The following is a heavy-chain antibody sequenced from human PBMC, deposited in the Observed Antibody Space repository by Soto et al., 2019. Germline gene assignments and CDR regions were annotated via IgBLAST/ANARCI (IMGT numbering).Heavy chain of an antibody. CDR2: ISGRGGST. V-gene: IGHV3-23*01. CDR1: GFTFSSYA. D-gene: IGHD5-12*01. J-gene: IGHJ4*02. CDR3: AKERDSGYAYYFDY. Sequence: EVQLLESGGGLVQPGGSLRLSCAASGFTFSSYAMSWVRQAPGQGLEWVSAISGRGGSTYYADSVKGRITISRDNSKNTLYLQMNSLRAEDTAVYDCAKERDSGYAYYFDYWGQGTMVTVSS.